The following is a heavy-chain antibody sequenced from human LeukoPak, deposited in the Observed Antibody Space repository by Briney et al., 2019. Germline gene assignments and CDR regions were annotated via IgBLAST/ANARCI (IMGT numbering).Heavy chain of an antibody. Sequence: SETLSLTCAVYGGSFSGYYWSWIRQPPGKGLEWIGEINHSGSTNYNPSLKSRVTISVDTSKNQFSLKLSSVTAADTAVYYCARVDCDPKNWFDPWGQGTLVTVSS. CDR1: GGSFSGYY. D-gene: IGHD2-21*01. J-gene: IGHJ5*02. CDR3: ARVDCDPKNWFDP. V-gene: IGHV4-34*01. CDR2: INHSGST.